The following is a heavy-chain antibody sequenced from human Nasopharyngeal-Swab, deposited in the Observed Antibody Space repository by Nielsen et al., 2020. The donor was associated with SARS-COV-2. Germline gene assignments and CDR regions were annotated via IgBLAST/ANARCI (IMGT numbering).Heavy chain of an antibody. D-gene: IGHD4-17*01. J-gene: IGHJ4*02. CDR1: GGSISSYY. Sequence: SETLSLTCTVSGGSISSYYWSWIRQPPGKGLEWIGYIYYSGSTNYNPSLKSRVTISVDTSKNQFSLKLSSVTAADTAVYYCARLWDRPRLTVTQIFDYSGQGTLVTVSS. CDR3: ARLWDRPRLTVTQIFDY. CDR2: IYYSGST. V-gene: IGHV4-59*08.